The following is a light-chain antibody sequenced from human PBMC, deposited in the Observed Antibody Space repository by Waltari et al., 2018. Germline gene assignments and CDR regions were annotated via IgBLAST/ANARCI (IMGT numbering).Light chain of an antibody. J-gene: IGKJ5*01. Sequence: DIQMTQSPASLSASVGDRVDITCQATRDITNFLSWCQQKSGRTPRLLIYEASILDTGVPSRFSGRGSGTHFTLTINDVQPEDSATYFCQQYDDVPFTFGQVTRL. CDR2: EAS. CDR1: RDITNF. CDR3: QQYDDVPFT. V-gene: IGKV1-33*01.